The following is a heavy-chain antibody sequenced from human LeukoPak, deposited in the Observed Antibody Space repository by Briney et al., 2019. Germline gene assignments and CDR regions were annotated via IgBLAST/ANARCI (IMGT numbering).Heavy chain of an antibody. V-gene: IGHV3-73*01. J-gene: IGHJ4*02. CDR3: ARPEYSYGELTFDY. CDR1: GFTFSGSA. Sequence: GGSLKLSCAASGFTFSGSAMHWVRQASGKGLEWVGRIRSKANSYATAYAASVKGRFTISRDDSKNTAYLQMNSLKTEDTAVYYCARPEYSYGELTFDYWGQGTLVTVSS. CDR2: IRSKANSYAT. D-gene: IGHD5-18*01.